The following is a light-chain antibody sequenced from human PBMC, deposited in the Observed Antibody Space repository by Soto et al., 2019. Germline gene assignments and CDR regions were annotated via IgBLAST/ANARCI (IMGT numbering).Light chain of an antibody. CDR3: QHYSNWPPT. CDR2: YAS. V-gene: IGKV3-15*01. CDR1: ESVHSN. Sequence: EMVMTQSPATLSVSPGERATLSCRASESVHSNLAWYQQKPGQGPSLLIYYASTRVTGVPDRFSGSGSGTEFTLTISSLQSEDFGVYYSQHYSNWPPTFGPGTKVEIK. J-gene: IGKJ3*01.